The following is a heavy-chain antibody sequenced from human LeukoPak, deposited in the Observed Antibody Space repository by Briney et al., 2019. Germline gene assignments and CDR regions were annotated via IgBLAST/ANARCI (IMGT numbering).Heavy chain of an antibody. CDR2: ISSSSSYI. J-gene: IGHJ3*02. CDR3: ARFPGGAFDI. CDR1: GFAFSTFS. V-gene: IGHV3-21*01. Sequence: PGRSLRLSCAASGFAFSTFSMHWVRQAPGKGLEWVSSISSSSSYIYYADSVKGRFTISRDNAKNSLYLQMSSLRAEDTAVYYCARFPGGAFDIWGQGTMVTVSS.